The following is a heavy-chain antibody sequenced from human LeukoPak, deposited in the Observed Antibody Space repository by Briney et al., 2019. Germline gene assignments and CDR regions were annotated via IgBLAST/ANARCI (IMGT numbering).Heavy chain of an antibody. CDR1: GFTFSSYW. CDR3: ARDKLVGATTGSYFDL. V-gene: IGHV3-7*01. D-gene: IGHD1-26*01. J-gene: IGHJ2*01. CDR2: INQDGSER. Sequence: PGGSLRLSCAASGFTFSSYWMSWVRQAPGKGLEWVAIINQDGSERYYVDSVKGRFTISRDNAKNSLFLQMNTLRADDTAVYYCARDKLVGATTGSYFDLWGHGALVTVSS.